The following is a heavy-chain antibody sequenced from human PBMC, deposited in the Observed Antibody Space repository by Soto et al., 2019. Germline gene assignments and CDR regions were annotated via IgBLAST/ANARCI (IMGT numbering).Heavy chain of an antibody. V-gene: IGHV1-8*01. J-gene: IGHJ5*02. CDR1: GYTFTSYD. CDR2: MNPNSGNT. CDR3: ARSAYYYGSGSYNWFDP. Sequence: ASVKVSCKASGYTFTSYDISWVRQATGQGLEWMGWMNPNSGNTGYAQKFQGRVTMTRNTSISTAYMELSSLRSEDTAVYYCARSAYYYGSGSYNWFDPWGQGTLVTVSS. D-gene: IGHD3-10*01.